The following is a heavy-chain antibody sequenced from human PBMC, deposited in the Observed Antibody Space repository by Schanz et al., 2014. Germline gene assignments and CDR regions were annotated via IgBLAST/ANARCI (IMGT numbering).Heavy chain of an antibody. Sequence: VQLVESGGGVVQPGRSLRLSCAASGITFSSHSFNWVRQAPGKGLEWISYITYNGGTIYYADSVKGRFTISRDNSKSTLYLQMSSLRAEDTAVYYCAKSLESCPGGRCSRGYFDYWGQGTLVTVSS. CDR1: GITFSSHS. V-gene: IGHV3-48*01. D-gene: IGHD2-8*02. J-gene: IGHJ4*02. CDR2: ITYNGGTI. CDR3: AKSLESCPGGRCSRGYFDY.